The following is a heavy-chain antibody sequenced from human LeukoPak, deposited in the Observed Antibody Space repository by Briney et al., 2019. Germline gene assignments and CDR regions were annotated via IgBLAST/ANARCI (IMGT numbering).Heavy chain of an antibody. CDR2: ISGSGGGT. Sequence: GGSLRLSCAASGFTFSSLGMSWVRQAPGKGLEWVSGISGSGGGTFYADSVRGRFTISRDNSKNTVYLQMNSLRAEDTAVYYCAKSATTVTSNFEYWGQGTLVTVSS. V-gene: IGHV3-23*01. CDR1: GFTFSSLG. J-gene: IGHJ4*02. CDR3: AKSATTVTSNFEY. D-gene: IGHD4-17*01.